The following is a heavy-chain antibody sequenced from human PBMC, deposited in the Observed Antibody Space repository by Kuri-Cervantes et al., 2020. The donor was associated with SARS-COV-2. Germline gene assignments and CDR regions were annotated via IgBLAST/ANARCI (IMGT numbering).Heavy chain of an antibody. CDR1: GFTFSNAW. Sequence: GGSLRLSCAASGFTFSNAWMSWVRQAPGQGLEWMGGIIPIFGTANYAQKFQGRVTITADESTSTAYMELSSLRSEDTAVYYCAGQLGALFDYWGQGTLVTVSS. D-gene: IGHD6-6*01. V-gene: IGHV1-69*01. CDR2: IIPIFGTA. J-gene: IGHJ4*02. CDR3: AGQLGALFDY.